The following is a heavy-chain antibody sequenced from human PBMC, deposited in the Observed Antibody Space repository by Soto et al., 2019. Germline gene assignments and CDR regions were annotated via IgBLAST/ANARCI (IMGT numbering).Heavy chain of an antibody. D-gene: IGHD3-10*01. J-gene: IGHJ5*02. CDR1: GFTFSSYS. CDR3: ARDVTMVRGVIGNWFDP. V-gene: IGHV3-21*01. Sequence: PGGSRRLSCAASGFTFSSYSMNWVRQAPGKGLEWVSSISSSSSYIYYADSVKGRFTISRDNAKNSLYLQMNSLRAEDTAVYYCARDVTMVRGVIGNWFDPWGQGTLVTVSS. CDR2: ISSSSSYI.